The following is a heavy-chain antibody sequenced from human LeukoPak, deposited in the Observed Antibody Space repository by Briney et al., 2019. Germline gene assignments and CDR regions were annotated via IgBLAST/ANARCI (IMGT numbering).Heavy chain of an antibody. D-gene: IGHD5-12*01. Sequence: SETLSLTCTVSDGSFSSYYWSWIRQPPGKGLEWIGYIYYSGSTNYNPSLKSRVTISLDTSKNQFSLKLSSVTAADTAVYYCVRAVGPVGGYDSPWGQGTLVTVSS. J-gene: IGHJ5*02. CDR2: IYYSGST. CDR1: DGSFSSYY. V-gene: IGHV4-59*01. CDR3: VRAVGPVGGYDSP.